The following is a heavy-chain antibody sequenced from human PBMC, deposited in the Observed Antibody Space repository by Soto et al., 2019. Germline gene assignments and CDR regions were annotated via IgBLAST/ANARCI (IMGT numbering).Heavy chain of an antibody. CDR3: AREYYYDSSGTHFDY. CDR2: IYYSGST. CDR1: GGSVSSGSYY. Sequence: SSETLSLTCTVSGGSVSSGSYYWSWIRQPPGKGLEWIGYIYYSGSTNYNPSLKSRVTISVDTSKNQFSLKLSSVTAADTAVYYCAREYYYDSSGTHFDYWGQGTLVTVSS. D-gene: IGHD3-22*01. J-gene: IGHJ4*02. V-gene: IGHV4-61*01.